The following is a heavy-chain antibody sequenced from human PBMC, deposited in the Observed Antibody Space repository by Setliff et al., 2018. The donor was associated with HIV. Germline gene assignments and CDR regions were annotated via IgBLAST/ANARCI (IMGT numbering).Heavy chain of an antibody. J-gene: IGHJ6*02. Sequence: PSETLSLTCAVSGYSISSGYYWGWIRQPPGKGLEWIGSIYHSGSTYYNPSLKSRVTISVDTSKNQFSLKLSSVTAADTAVYYCARVGASEIVAGLYGLDVWGQGTTVTVSS. CDR1: GYSISSGYY. V-gene: IGHV4-38-2*01. CDR3: ARVGASEIVAGLYGLDV. CDR2: IYHSGST. D-gene: IGHD3-16*01.